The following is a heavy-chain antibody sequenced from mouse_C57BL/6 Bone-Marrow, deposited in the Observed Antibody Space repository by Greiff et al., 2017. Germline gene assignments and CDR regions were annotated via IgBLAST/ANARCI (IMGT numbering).Heavy chain of an antibody. D-gene: IGHD2-4*01. V-gene: IGHV1-64*01. CDR1: GYTFTNYW. CDR2: MHPNGGSP. J-gene: IGHJ4*01. Sequence: QVQLQQPGAELVKPGASVKLSCKASGYTFTNYWMHWVKQRPGQGLEWIGMMHPNGGSPDYNEKFKSEATLSVDKSSRTAYMELSSLTSEESAVYYCARSYDYDDYTMDYWCQGTSVTVSS. CDR3: ARSYDYDDYTMDY.